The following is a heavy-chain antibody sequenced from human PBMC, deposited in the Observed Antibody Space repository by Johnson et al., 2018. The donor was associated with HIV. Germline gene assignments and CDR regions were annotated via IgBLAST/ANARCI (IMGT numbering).Heavy chain of an antibody. J-gene: IGHJ3*02. CDR2: ISYDGSNK. CDR3: ARERYCSSTSCYFSRPPDAFDI. V-gene: IGHV3-30*04. Sequence: VHLVESGGGVVQPGRSLRLSCAASGFTFSSYAMHWVRQAPGNGLEWVAVISYDGSNKYYADSVTGRFTISRHTSKNTLYLQMNSLRAEDTAVYYCARERYCSSTSCYFSRPPDAFDIWGQGTMVTVSS. D-gene: IGHD2-2*01. CDR1: GFTFSSYA.